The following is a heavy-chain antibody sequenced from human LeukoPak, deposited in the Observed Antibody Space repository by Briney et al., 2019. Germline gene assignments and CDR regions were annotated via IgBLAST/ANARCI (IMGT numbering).Heavy chain of an antibody. Sequence: SETLSLTCTVSGASTASHYWTWLRQPPGKELEWIAYMFDTVSTKFNPSLKSRLTLSVDTSKKQLSLRLSSVAAADTAVYCCATIKRGSTYGYFDFWGQGIKVTVSS. D-gene: IGHD5-18*01. V-gene: IGHV4-59*11. CDR1: GASTASHY. CDR3: ATIKRGSTYGYFDF. CDR2: MFDTVST. J-gene: IGHJ4*02.